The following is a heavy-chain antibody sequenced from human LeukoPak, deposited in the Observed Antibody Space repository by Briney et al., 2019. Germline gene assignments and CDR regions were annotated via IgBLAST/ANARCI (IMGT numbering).Heavy chain of an antibody. Sequence: GGSLRLSCAASGFTFSDYYMSWIRQTPGKGLEWVSYISSSGTTMEYADSVKGRFTISRDNAKDSLYLQMNSLGAEDTAVYYCAKGHTYGMIWGQGALVTVSS. CDR1: GFTFSDYY. V-gene: IGHV3-11*01. J-gene: IGHJ4*02. CDR2: ISSSGTTM. D-gene: IGHD5-18*01. CDR3: AKGHTYGMI.